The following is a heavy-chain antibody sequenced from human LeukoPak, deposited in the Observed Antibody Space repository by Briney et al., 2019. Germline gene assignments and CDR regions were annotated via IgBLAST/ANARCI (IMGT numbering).Heavy chain of an antibody. J-gene: IGHJ4*02. Sequence: GGTLRLSCAASGFTFSSYGMSWVRQAPGKGLEWVSAISGSGGSTYYANSVKGRFTISRDNSKNTLYLQMNSLRAEDTAVYYCAKASGYSSGWYYWGQGTLVTVSS. D-gene: IGHD6-19*01. CDR1: GFTFSSYG. CDR3: AKASGYSSGWYY. V-gene: IGHV3-23*01. CDR2: ISGSGGST.